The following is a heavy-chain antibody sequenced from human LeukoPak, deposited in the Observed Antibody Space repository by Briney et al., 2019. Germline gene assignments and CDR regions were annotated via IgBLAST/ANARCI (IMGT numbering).Heavy chain of an antibody. D-gene: IGHD6-19*01. CDR2: INHSGGT. J-gene: IGHJ4*02. Sequence: SETLSLTCAVYGGSFSGYYWSWIRQPPGKGLEWIGEINHSGGTNYNPSLKSRVTISVDTSKNQFSLKLSSVTAADTAVYYCARDHSSGWYRGFDYWGQGTLVTVSS. CDR1: GGSFSGYY. V-gene: IGHV4-34*01. CDR3: ARDHSSGWYRGFDY.